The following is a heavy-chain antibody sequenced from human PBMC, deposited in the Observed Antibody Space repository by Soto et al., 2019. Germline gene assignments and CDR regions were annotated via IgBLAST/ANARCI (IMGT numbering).Heavy chain of an antibody. Sequence: QVQLVQSGAEVKKPGSSVKVSCKVSGGNLNNHAVTWVRQAPGQGLEWMGGVIPMLGTAKYAQDFQGRVTITADMSKSTSYVDLTRVRSEDTAVYFCGRGGLRWEQGTTYLYHGDVWGQGTTVTVSS. J-gene: IGHJ6*02. CDR2: VIPMLGTA. V-gene: IGHV1-69*06. CDR1: GGNLNNHA. CDR3: GRGGLRWEQGTTYLYHGDV. D-gene: IGHD1-26*01.